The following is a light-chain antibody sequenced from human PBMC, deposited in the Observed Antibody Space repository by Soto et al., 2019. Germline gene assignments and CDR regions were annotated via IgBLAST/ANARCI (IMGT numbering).Light chain of an antibody. Sequence: DIQMTQSPSSLSASPGDRVTITCRASQSINKYLNWYQQKQGKAPKLLIYVASTLESGVPSRFSGSGAGTNFTLTISSLQHEDFANYFCQQGFSIPFTFGPGTKVDIK. CDR2: VAS. CDR3: QQGFSIPFT. CDR1: QSINKY. V-gene: IGKV1-39*01. J-gene: IGKJ3*01.